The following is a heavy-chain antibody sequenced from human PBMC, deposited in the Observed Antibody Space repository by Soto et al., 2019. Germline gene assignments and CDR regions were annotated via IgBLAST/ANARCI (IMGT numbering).Heavy chain of an antibody. J-gene: IGHJ4*02. Sequence: SLRLSCAASGFTFSSHAMNWVRQAPGKGLEWVALIWNAGNNKYYTDAGSVKGRFTISRDNSRNTLYLEMNSVRADDTAVYYCARGPDYSNFGYFDYWGQGTLVTVSS. CDR2: IWNAGNNK. CDR1: GFTFSSHA. CDR3: ARGPDYSNFGYFDY. D-gene: IGHD4-4*01. V-gene: IGHV3-33*01.